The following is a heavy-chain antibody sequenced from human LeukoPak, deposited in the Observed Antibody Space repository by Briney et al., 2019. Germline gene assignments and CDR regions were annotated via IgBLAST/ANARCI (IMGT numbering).Heavy chain of an antibody. Sequence: ASVKVSCKASGYTFTSYDINWVRQATGQGLEWMGWMNPNSGNTGYAQKFQGRVTMTRNTSISTAYMELSSLRSEDTAVYYCGRRRRNTMVRGVIILDYWGQGTLVTVSS. D-gene: IGHD3-10*01. J-gene: IGHJ4*02. CDR1: GYTFTSYD. V-gene: IGHV1-8*01. CDR3: GRRRRNTMVRGVIILDY. CDR2: MNPNSGNT.